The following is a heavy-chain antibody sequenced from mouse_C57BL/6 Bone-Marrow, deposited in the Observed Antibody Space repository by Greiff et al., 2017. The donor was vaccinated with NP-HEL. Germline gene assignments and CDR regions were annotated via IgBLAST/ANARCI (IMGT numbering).Heavy chain of an antibody. Sequence: QVQLKESGPGLVQPSQSLSITCTVSGFSLTSYGVHWVRQSPGKGLEWLGVIWRGGSTAYNAAFISRLTIRTEDTTCQVFFKMNSLQASDTAIYYCAVNGDYSISWFAYWGQGPLVTVSA. CDR1: GFSLTSYG. D-gene: IGHD2-5*01. V-gene: IGHV2-2*02. CDR3: AVNGDYSISWFAY. J-gene: IGHJ3*01. CDR2: IWRGGST.